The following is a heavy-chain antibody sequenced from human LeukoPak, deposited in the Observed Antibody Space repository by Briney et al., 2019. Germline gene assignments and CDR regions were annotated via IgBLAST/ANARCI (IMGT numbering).Heavy chain of an antibody. V-gene: IGHV3-74*01. CDR2: INSDGSST. J-gene: IGHJ6*02. CDR3: ASPGSTVTDYYYYGVDV. D-gene: IGHD4-17*01. CDR1: GFTFSSYG. Sequence: PGRSLRLSCAASGFTFSSYGMHWVRQAPGKGLVWVSRINSDGSSTSYADSVKGRFTISRDNAKNTLYLQMNSLRAEDTAVYYCASPGSTVTDYYYYGVDVWGHGTTVTVFS.